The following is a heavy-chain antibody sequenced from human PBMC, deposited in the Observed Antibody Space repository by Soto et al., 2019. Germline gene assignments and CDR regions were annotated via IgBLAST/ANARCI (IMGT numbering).Heavy chain of an antibody. D-gene: IGHD1-26*01. CDR2: TSYDGSTN. CDR3: AKVTFSGDYYYSYGMDV. J-gene: IGHJ6*02. CDR1: GFTFSASG. Sequence: SRRLSXSASGFTFSASGMHWVRQAPGKGLEWVAVTSYDGSTNFYADSLRGRFTISRDNSQNTLYLQMNSLRAEDTAVYYCAKVTFSGDYYYSYGMDVWGQGTTVTVSS. V-gene: IGHV3-30*18.